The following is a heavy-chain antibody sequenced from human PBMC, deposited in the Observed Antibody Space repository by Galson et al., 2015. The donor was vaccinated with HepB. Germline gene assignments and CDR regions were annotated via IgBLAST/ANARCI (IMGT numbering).Heavy chain of an antibody. CDR2: VHYSGST. D-gene: IGHD1-14*01. CDR1: GGSINSYY. V-gene: IGHV4-59*01. Sequence: SETLSLTCTVAGGSINSYYWSWIRQPPGKGLEYIGYVHYSGSTNYSPSLKSRVTISVDTSKNQFSLKLNSVSAADTAVYYCARETTFYYFDYWGQGTLVTVSS. J-gene: IGHJ4*02. CDR3: ARETTFYYFDY.